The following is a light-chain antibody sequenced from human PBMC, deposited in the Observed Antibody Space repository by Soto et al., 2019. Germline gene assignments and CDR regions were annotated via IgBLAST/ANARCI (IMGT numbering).Light chain of an antibody. V-gene: IGKV1-16*02. J-gene: IGKJ1*01. CDR2: AAS. CDR3: QHYNSYSEA. Sequence: DIHMTQSPSSLSASVGHRVTITCRAIQDIGNDLAWFQQKPGKAPKSLIYAASSLLSGVPSKFSGSGSGTEFTLTISSLQTDDFATYYCQHYNSYSEAFGQGTKVDI. CDR1: QDIGND.